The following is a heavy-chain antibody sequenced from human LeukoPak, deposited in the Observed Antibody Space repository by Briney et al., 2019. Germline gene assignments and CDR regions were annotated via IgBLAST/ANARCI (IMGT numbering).Heavy chain of an antibody. CDR3: ARDSRYYDFWSGYLDY. CDR1: GGSISSGSYY. Sequence: PSQTLSLTCTVSGGSISSGSYYWSWIRQPAGKGLEWIGRISTSGNTNYSPSLKSRVTMSVDTSKNQFFLNLRSVTAADTAVYYCARDSRYYDFWSGYLDYWGQGALVTVSS. J-gene: IGHJ4*02. V-gene: IGHV4-61*02. CDR2: ISTSGNT. D-gene: IGHD3-3*01.